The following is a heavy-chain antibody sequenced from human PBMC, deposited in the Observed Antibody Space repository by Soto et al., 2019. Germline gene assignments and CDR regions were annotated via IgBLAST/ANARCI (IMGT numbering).Heavy chain of an antibody. CDR1: SGSISSYY. J-gene: IGHJ6*02. CDR2: IYYSGST. CDR3: ARGSSYYYYGMDV. D-gene: IGHD1-26*01. Sequence: QVQLQESGPGLVKPSETLSLTCTVSSGSISSYYWSWIRQPPGKGLEWIGYIYYSGSTNYNPSLKSRVTISVDTSKNQFSLKLSSVTAADTAVYYCARGSSYYYYGMDVWGQGTTVTVSS. V-gene: IGHV4-59*01.